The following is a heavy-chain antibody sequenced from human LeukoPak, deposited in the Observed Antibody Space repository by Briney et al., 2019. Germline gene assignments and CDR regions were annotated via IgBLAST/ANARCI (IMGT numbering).Heavy chain of an antibody. Sequence: ASGKVSCKASGYTFTSYGISWVRQAPGQGLEWMGWISAYNGNTNYAQKLQGRVTMTTDTSTSTAYMELRSLRSDDTAVYYCARRQLARHYYYMDVWGKGTTVTVSS. J-gene: IGHJ6*03. D-gene: IGHD6-6*01. CDR1: GYTFTSYG. CDR3: ARRQLARHYYYMDV. V-gene: IGHV1-18*01. CDR2: ISAYNGNT.